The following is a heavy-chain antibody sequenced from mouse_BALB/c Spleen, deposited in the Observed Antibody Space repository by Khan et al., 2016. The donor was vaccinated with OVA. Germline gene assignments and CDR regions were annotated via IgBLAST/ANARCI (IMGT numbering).Heavy chain of an antibody. V-gene: IGHV3-6*02. CDR1: GYSITSGYF. CDR3: ARGGSSGPAWFTY. D-gene: IGHD3-1*01. Sequence: VQLKESGPGLVKPSQSLSLTCSVTGYSITSGYFWNWIRQFPGNNLEWMGYIRYDGNSDYNPSLKNRISITRATSKNQFLLKLNSVTPEDTATYFCARGGSSGPAWFTYWGQGTLVTVSA. J-gene: IGHJ3*01. CDR2: IRYDGNS.